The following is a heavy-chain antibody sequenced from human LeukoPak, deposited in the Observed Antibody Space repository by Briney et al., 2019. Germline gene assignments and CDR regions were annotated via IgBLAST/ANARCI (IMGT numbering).Heavy chain of an antibody. J-gene: IGHJ2*01. V-gene: IGHV3-21*01. CDR3: ASISDYGDYGYFDL. CDR1: GFTFSSYS. CDR2: ISSSSSSYI. D-gene: IGHD4-17*01. Sequence: GGSLRLSCAASGFTFSSYSMNWVRQAPGKGLEWVSSISSSSSSYIYYADSVKGRITISRDNAKNSLYLQMNSLRAEDTAVYYCASISDYGDYGYFDLWGRGTLVTVSS.